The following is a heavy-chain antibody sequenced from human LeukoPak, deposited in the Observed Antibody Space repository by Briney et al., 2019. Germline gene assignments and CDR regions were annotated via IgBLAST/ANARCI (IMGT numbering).Heavy chain of an antibody. CDR2: IRSDSSNQ. Sequence: PGGSLRLSCAASAFRFSSYGMHCVRQAPGKGPEWVAFIRSDSSNQYYADSVKGRFTISRDNSKNTLYLQMNSLRAEDTAVYYCARTRITIFGVVMYYFDYWGQGTLVTVSS. CDR1: AFRFSSYG. CDR3: ARTRITIFGVVMYYFDY. J-gene: IGHJ4*02. V-gene: IGHV3-30*02. D-gene: IGHD3-3*01.